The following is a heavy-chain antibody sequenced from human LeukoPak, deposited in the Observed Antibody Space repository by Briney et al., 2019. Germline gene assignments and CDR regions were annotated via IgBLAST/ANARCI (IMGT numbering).Heavy chain of an antibody. CDR2: MTASDERT. J-gene: IGHJ4*02. Sequence: GGSLRLSCAASGFTFSIYAMSWVRQAPGKGLEWVSAMTASDERTYYADSVKGRFSISRDNAKNALYLQMTSLRVEDTAVYFCAKDFSGSYDYWGQGTLVTVSS. D-gene: IGHD1-26*01. CDR1: GFTFSIYA. V-gene: IGHV3-23*01. CDR3: AKDFSGSYDY.